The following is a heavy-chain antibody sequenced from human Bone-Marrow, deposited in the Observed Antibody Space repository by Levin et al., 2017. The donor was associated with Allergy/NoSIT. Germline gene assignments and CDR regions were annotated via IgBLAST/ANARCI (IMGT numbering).Heavy chain of an antibody. J-gene: IGHJ4*02. CDR2: INWNGDSR. CDR3: AKGSDYYGSGTLTTGYFDY. Sequence: GGSLRLSCAASGFTFEDYAMHWVRQTPGKGLEWVSGINWNGDSRVYADSVKGRFTISRDSAKNSLYLQMNSLRDEDTALYYCAKGSDYYGSGTLTTGYFDYWGQGTLVTVSS. V-gene: IGHV3-9*01. CDR1: GFTFEDYA. D-gene: IGHD3-10*01.